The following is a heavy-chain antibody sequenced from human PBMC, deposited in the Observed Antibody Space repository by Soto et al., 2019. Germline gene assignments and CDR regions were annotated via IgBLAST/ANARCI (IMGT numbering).Heavy chain of an antibody. CDR2: ISYDGSNK. J-gene: IGHJ4*02. D-gene: IGHD5-18*01. V-gene: IGHV3-30*18. CDR3: AKSGIQLWHRFDY. Sequence: GGSLRLSCAASGFTFSSYGMHWVRQAPGKGLEWVAVISYDGSNKYYADSVKGRFTISRDNSKNTLYLQMNSLRAEDTAVYYCAKSGIQLWHRFDYWGQGTLVTVSS. CDR1: GFTFSSYG.